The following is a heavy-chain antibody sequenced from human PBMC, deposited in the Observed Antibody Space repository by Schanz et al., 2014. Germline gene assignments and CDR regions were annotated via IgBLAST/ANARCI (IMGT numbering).Heavy chain of an antibody. CDR1: GGTFSSYT. V-gene: IGHV1-69*02. CDR3: AECRGWYDS. J-gene: IGHJ5*01. Sequence: QVQLVQSGAEVKKPGSSVKVSCKLSGGTFSSYTISWMRQAPGQGLEWMGKIIPVLNIATYAQRFQGRVSSSANTSTLTAYMEPTSVTAEDSCVQYSAECRGWYDSWGQGTLVTVSS. D-gene: IGHD3-10*01. CDR2: IIPVLNIA.